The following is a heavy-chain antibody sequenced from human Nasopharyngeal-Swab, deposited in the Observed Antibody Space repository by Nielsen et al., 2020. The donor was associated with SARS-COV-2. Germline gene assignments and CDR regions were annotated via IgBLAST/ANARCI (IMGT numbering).Heavy chain of an antibody. Sequence: VKVSCKASGYTFTGYYMHWVRQAPGQGLEWMGRINPNSGGTNYAQKFQGRVTMTRDTSISTAYMELSRLRSDDTAVYYCARSPYADPLGLVYWGQGTLVTVSS. V-gene: IGHV1-2*06. CDR3: ARSPYADPLGLVY. CDR2: INPNSGGT. J-gene: IGHJ4*02. D-gene: IGHD4-17*01. CDR1: GYTFTGYY.